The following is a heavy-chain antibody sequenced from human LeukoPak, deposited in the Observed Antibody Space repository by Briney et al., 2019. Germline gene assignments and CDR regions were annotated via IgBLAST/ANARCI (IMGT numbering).Heavy chain of an antibody. V-gene: IGHV3-30-3*01. CDR1: GFTFSSYA. CDR2: ISYDGSNK. Sequence: GRSLRLSCAASGFTFSSYAMHWVRQAPGKGLEWVAVISYDGSNKYYADSVKGRFTISRDNSKNTLYLQMNSLRAEDTAVYYCARGGHIVVVTAIGDYWGQGTLVTVS. CDR3: ARGGHIVVVTAIGDY. J-gene: IGHJ4*02. D-gene: IGHD2-21*02.